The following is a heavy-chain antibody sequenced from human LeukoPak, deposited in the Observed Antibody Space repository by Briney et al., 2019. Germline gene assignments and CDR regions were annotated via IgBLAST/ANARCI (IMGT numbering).Heavy chain of an antibody. Sequence: GESLKISCQGSGYSFTTYWIAWVRQMPGQGLEWMGIIYPGDSDTKYSPSFQGQVTVSADKSINTAYLQWSSLKASDTAMYYCARGGSYYQYWGQGTLVTVSS. J-gene: IGHJ4*02. CDR1: GYSFTTYW. D-gene: IGHD1-26*01. CDR3: ARGGSYYQY. V-gene: IGHV5-51*01. CDR2: IYPGDSDT.